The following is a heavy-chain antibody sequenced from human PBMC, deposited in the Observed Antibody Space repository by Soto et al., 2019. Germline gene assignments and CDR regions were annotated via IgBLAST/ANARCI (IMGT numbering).Heavy chain of an antibody. CDR3: ARHDYSGSYYDY. D-gene: IGHD1-26*01. CDR2: IYYSGST. J-gene: IGHJ4*02. Sequence: SETLSLTCSVSGGSIRSYYWSWIRQPPGKGLEWIGYIYYSGSTNYNPSLKSRITISVDTSKNQFSLKLSSVTAADTAVYYCARHDYSGSYYDYWGQGTMVTVS. CDR1: GGSIRSYY. V-gene: IGHV4-59*08.